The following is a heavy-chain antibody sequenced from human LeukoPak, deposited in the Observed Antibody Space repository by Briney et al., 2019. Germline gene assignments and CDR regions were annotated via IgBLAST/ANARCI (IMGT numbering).Heavy chain of an antibody. Sequence: GGSLRLSCAASGFTVSSNYMSWVRQAPGKGLEWVSVIYSGGSTYCADSVKGRFTISRDNSKNTLYLQMNSLRAEDTAVYYCARAPHYGDHDQWGQGTLVTVSS. V-gene: IGHV3-66*01. CDR3: ARAPHYGDHDQ. CDR2: IYSGGST. J-gene: IGHJ5*02. CDR1: GFTVSSNY. D-gene: IGHD4-17*01.